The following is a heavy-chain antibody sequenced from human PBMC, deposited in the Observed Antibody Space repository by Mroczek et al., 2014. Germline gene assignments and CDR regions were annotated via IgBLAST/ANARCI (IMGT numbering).Heavy chain of an antibody. D-gene: IGHD2-2*01. CDR1: GGSISSYY. V-gene: IGHV4-59*01. CDR3: ARGPGCSSTSCYSQFGKRGSYYYYMDV. Sequence: VQLVETGPGLVKPSETLSLTCTVSGGSISSYYWSWIRQPPGKGLEWIGYIYYSGSTNYNPSLKSRVTISVDTSKNQFSLKLSSVTAADTAVYYCARGPGCSSTSCYSQFGKRGSYYYYMDVWGKGTTVTRLL. J-gene: IGHJ6*03. CDR2: IYYSGST.